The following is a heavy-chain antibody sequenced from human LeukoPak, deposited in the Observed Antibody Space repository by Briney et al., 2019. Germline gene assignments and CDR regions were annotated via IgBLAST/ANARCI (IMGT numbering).Heavy chain of an antibody. CDR3: TTDRYYDNSELQFQH. V-gene: IGHV3-15*01. D-gene: IGHD3-22*01. CDR2: IKRETDGGTI. CDR1: GFTFSSYS. Sequence: GGSLRLSCAASGFTFSSYSMNWVRQAPGKGLEWLGRIKRETDGGTIDYAAPVKGRFTISRDDSRSTLYLQMDSLKIEDTAVYYCTTDRYYDNSELQFQHWGQGTLVTVSS. J-gene: IGHJ1*01.